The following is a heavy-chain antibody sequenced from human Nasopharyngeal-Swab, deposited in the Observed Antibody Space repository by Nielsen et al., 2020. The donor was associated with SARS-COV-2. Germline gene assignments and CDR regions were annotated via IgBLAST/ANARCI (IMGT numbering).Heavy chain of an antibody. CDR2: IWYDGSNK. CDR3: AKATYTYSSGWLDY. D-gene: IGHD6-19*01. Sequence: GESLKISCAASGFTFSSYGMHWVRQAPGKGLEWVAVIWYDGSNKYYADSVKGRFTISRDNSKNTLYLQMNSLRAEDTAVYYCAKATYTYSSGWLDYWGQGTLVTVSS. CDR1: GFTFSSYG. V-gene: IGHV3-33*06. J-gene: IGHJ4*02.